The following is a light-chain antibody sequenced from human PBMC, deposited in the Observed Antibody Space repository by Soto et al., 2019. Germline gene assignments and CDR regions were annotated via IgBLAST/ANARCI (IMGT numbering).Light chain of an antibody. V-gene: IGKV3-11*01. CDR1: QSVSSY. CDR2: DAS. CDR3: QQRSNWPPEIT. J-gene: IGKJ4*01. Sequence: EIVLTQSPATLSLSPGERATLSCRASQSVSSYLAWYQQKPGQAPRLLIYDASNRATGIPARFRGSGSGTDFPLTISSLEPEDFAVYYCQQRSNWPPEITFGGGTKVEIK.